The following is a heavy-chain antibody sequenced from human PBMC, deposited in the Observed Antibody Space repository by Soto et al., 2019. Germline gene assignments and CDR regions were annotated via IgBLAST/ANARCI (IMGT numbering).Heavy chain of an antibody. D-gene: IGHD5-12*01. CDR3: ARVFPLEMATSGDAFDI. J-gene: IGHJ3*02. CDR2: MNPNSGNT. Sequence: QVQLVQSGAEVKKPGASVKVSCKASGYTFTSYDINWVRQATGQGLEWMGWMNPNSGNTGYAQKFQGRVTMTRNTSISTAYMELSSLRSEDTAVYYCARVFPLEMATSGDAFDIWGQGTMVTVSS. V-gene: IGHV1-8*01. CDR1: GYTFTSYD.